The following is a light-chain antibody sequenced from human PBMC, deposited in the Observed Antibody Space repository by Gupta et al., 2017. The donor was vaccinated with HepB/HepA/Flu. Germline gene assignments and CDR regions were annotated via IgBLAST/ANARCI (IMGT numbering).Light chain of an antibody. Sequence: EIVMTQSPATLSVSPGERAILSCWASQSVDSKLAWYQQKPGQAPRLLSHGASTRATGIPDRFSGSGSGTEFTLTISSLQSEDLAVYYCQQYNDWPLTFGGGTXVEVK. CDR3: QQYNDWPLT. J-gene: IGKJ4*01. CDR2: GAS. V-gene: IGKV3-15*01. CDR1: QSVDSK.